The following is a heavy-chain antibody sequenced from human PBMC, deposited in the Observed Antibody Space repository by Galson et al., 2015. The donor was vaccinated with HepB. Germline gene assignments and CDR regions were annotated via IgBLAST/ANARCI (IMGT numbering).Heavy chain of an antibody. J-gene: IGHJ4*02. Sequence: SLRLSCAASGFTFSTYWMHWVRQAPGKGLVWVSYINPGGSFTRYADSVKGRFTISRDNAENTLYLQMNSLRAEDTAVYYCASPFSAYSTSDYWGQETLVTVSS. V-gene: IGHV3-74*01. D-gene: IGHD3-16*01. CDR1: GFTFSTYW. CDR2: INPGGSFT. CDR3: ASPFSAYSTSDY.